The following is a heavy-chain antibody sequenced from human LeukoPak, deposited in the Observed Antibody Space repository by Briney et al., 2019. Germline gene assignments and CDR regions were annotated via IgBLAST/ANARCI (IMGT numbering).Heavy chain of an antibody. J-gene: IGHJ6*04. CDR2: IYYSGST. CDR1: GGSISSYY. V-gene: IGHV4-59*01. CDR3: GRDRCRGSGWYPDSYYYYGMDV. Sequence: PSETLSLTCTVSGGSISSYYWSWIRQPPGKGLEWMGYIYYSGSTNYNPSLKSRVTISVDTSKNHFSLKLSSVTAEATVVYYCGRDRCRGSGWYPDSYYYYGMDVWGKGTTVTVSS. D-gene: IGHD6-13*01.